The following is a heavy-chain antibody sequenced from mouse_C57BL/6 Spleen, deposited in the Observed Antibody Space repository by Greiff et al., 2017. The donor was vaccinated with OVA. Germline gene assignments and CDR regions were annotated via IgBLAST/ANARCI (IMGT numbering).Heavy chain of an antibody. CDR2: IDPENGDT. CDR3: TKVTTVETTGDY. D-gene: IGHD1-1*01. V-gene: IGHV14-4*01. Sequence: EVQLQQSGAELVRPGASVKLSCTASGFTFKDSYMHWVKQRPEQGLEWIGWIDPENGDTEYASKFQGKATITADTSSNTAYLQLSSLTSEDTAVDYCTKVTTVETTGDYWGQGTTLTVSS. CDR1: GFTFKDSY. J-gene: IGHJ2*01.